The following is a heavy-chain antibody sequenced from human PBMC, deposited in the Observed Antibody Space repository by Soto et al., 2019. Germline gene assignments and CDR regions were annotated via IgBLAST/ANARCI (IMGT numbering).Heavy chain of an antibody. CDR1: GDSVSSNSAA. V-gene: IGHV6-1*01. Sequence: SQTLSLTCAISGDSVSSNSAACNWIRQSPSRCFEWLGRTYYRSKWYIEYAVSVKGRIAINPDTSKNQFSLQLNSVTPEDTAVYYCARTKSVFDYWGQGTLVTVS. CDR3: ARTKSVFDY. CDR2: TYYRSKWYI. J-gene: IGHJ4*02.